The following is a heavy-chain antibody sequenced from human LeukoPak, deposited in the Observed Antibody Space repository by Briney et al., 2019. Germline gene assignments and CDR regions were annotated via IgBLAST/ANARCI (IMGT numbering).Heavy chain of an antibody. D-gene: IGHD3-3*01. CDR1: GFTFSDYY. V-gene: IGHV3-11*06. Sequence: GGSLRLSCAASGFTFSDYYMSWIRQAPGKGLEWVSYISSSSSYTNYADSVKGRFTIARDNSKNTVYLQMNSLRAEDMAVYYCAREEWYYFDYWGRGTLVTVSS. CDR3: AREEWYYFDY. CDR2: ISSSSSYT. J-gene: IGHJ4*02.